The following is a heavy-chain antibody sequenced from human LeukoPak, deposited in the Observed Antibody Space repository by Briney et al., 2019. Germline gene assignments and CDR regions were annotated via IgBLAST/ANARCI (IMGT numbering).Heavy chain of an antibody. CDR3: TRDRDGMDV. CDR1: GFIFSSFG. J-gene: IGHJ6*02. Sequence: PGGSLRLSCAASGFIFSSFGMHWVRQAPGKGLEWVALIRYAGSNKYYVDSVKGRFTISRDNSKNTLYLQMNSLRAEDMAVYYCTRDRDGMDVWGQGTTVTVSS. CDR2: IRYAGSNK. V-gene: IGHV3-30*02.